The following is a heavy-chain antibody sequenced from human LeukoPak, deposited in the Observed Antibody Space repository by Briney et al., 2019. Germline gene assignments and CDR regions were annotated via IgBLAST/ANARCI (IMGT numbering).Heavy chain of an antibody. CDR1: GFTFSLYS. Sequence: GSLRLSCAASGFTFSLYSMYWVRQAPGKGLEWEAVISNDGSNKYYADSVKGRFNISRDNSKNTLYLQMNSLRAEDTAVYYCARAARNCSGGSCSYYMDVWGKGTTVTVSS. V-gene: IGHV3-30-3*01. CDR3: ARAARNCSGGSCSYYMDV. J-gene: IGHJ6*03. CDR2: ISNDGSNK. D-gene: IGHD2-15*01.